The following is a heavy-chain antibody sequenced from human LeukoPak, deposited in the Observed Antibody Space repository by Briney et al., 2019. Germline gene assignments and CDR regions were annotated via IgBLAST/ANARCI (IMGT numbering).Heavy chain of an antibody. D-gene: IGHD5-18*01. CDR1: GHTLTELS. CDR2: ISAYNGNT. Sequence: ASVKVSCKVSGHTLTELSMHWVRQAPGQGLEWMGWISAYNGNTNYAQKLQGRVTMTTDTSTSTAYMELRSLRSDDTAVYYCARKYSYGYWGYFDYWGQGTLVTVSS. J-gene: IGHJ4*02. CDR3: ARKYSYGYWGYFDY. V-gene: IGHV1-18*01.